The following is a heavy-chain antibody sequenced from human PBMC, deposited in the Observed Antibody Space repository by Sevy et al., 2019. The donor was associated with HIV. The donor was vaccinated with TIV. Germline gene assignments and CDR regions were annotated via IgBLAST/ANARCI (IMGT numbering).Heavy chain of an antibody. CDR2: MNPNSGNT. CDR3: AVKSSGYYYYGMDV. V-gene: IGHV1-8*01. Sequence: ASVKVSCKASGYTFTSYDINWVRQATGQGLEWMGWMNPNSGNTGYAQKFQGRGTMTRNTSISTAYMELSSLRSEDTAVYYCAVKSSGYYYYGMDVWGQGTTVTVSS. J-gene: IGHJ6*02. D-gene: IGHD6-19*01. CDR1: GYTFTSYD.